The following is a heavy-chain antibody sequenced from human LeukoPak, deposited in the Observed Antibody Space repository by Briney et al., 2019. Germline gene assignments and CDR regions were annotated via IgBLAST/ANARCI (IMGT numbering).Heavy chain of an antibody. J-gene: IGHJ4*02. CDR2: ISGSGTST. CDR1: GFTFSSYA. D-gene: IGHD2-15*01. V-gene: IGHV3-64*02. CDR3: ARRHCSGGRCYSPFDY. Sequence: GGSLRLSCSASGFTFSSYAMHWVRQAPGKGLEFVSAISGSGTSTYYADSVKGRFTISRDNSKNTVYLQMGSLTAEDMAVYYCARRHCSGGRCYSPFDYWGQGTLVPVSS.